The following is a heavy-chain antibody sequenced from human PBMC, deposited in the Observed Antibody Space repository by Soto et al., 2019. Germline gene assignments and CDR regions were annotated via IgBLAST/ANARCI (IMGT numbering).Heavy chain of an antibody. D-gene: IGHD2-15*01. CDR3: ASARSLQDY. CDR2: ISSSSSTI. J-gene: IGHJ4*02. Sequence: GGSLRLSCAASGFTFSSYSMNWVRQAPGKGLEWVSYISSSSSTIYYANSVKGRFTISRDNAKNSLYLQMNSLRAEDTAEYYCASARSLQDYWGQGTLVTVSS. CDR1: GFTFSSYS. V-gene: IGHV3-48*01.